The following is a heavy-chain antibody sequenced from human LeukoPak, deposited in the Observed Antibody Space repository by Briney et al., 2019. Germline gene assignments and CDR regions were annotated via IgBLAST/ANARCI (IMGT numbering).Heavy chain of an antibody. J-gene: IGHJ3*02. Sequence: PGGSLRLSCAASGFTVSSNYMSWVRQAPGKGLEWVSNIYSGGSTYYADSVKGRFTISRDNSKNTVYLQMNSLRAGDTAVYFCARVRLDRSERNLDAFENWGQGTMVTVSS. CDR2: IYSGGST. V-gene: IGHV3-53*01. CDR3: ARVRLDRSERNLDAFEN. CDR1: GFTVSSNY. D-gene: IGHD1-14*01.